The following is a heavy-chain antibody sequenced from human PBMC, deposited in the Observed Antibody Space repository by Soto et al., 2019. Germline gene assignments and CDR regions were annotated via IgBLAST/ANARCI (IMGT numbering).Heavy chain of an antibody. CDR2: ISGSGGST. CDR3: AKELRVGELPWPKFDY. Sequence: EVQLLESGGGLVQPGGSLRLSCAASGFTFSSYAMSWVRQAPGKVLEWVSAISGSGGSTYYADSVKGRFNSSRDNSKKTLYLQMNSLRAEDTAVYYCAKELRVGELPWPKFDYWGQVTLVTVAS. V-gene: IGHV3-23*01. D-gene: IGHD3-16*01. CDR1: GFTFSSYA. J-gene: IGHJ4*02.